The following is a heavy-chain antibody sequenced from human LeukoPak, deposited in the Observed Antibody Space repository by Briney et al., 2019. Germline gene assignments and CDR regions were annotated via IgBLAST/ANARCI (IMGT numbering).Heavy chain of an antibody. J-gene: IGHJ6*02. V-gene: IGHV3-21*01. CDR3: ARVGHIVVVPAGTAAADYGMYV. CDR1: GFPFSSYI. CDR2: ISSINSYI. D-gene: IGHD2-2*01. Sequence: ESLRHSCAASGFPFSSYIMNWVRPAPAKGLQWVSSISSINSYIYYADSVKRRFTIYRDNPKTSLYLKMNSRRAEDTAVYYCARVGHIVVVPAGTAAADYGMYVWGQGTTVTVSS.